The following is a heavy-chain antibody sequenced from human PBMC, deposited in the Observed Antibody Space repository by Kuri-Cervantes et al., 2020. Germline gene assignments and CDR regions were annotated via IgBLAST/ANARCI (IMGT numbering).Heavy chain of an antibody. D-gene: IGHD3-10*01. J-gene: IGHJ6*02. CDR1: GFTFSSYG. CDR3: ARGRYYYGSGSYYNPYGMDV. Sequence: GESLKISCAASGFTFSSYGMHWVRQAPGKGLEWVAVISYDGSNKYYADSVKGRFTISRDNSKNTLYLQMNSLRAGDTAVYYCARGRYYYGSGSYYNPYGMDVWGQGTTVTVSS. V-gene: IGHV3-30*03. CDR2: ISYDGSNK.